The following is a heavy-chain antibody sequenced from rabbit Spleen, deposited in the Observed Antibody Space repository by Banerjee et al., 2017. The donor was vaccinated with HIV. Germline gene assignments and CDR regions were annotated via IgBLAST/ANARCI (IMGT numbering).Heavy chain of an antibody. V-gene: IGHV1S40*01. CDR3: ASGYSDIVFNL. Sequence: QQLVESGGGLVKPGASLTLTCKASGFSFSVGYDMCWVRQAPGKGLEWIACIYGGGGTIDSATWAKGRFTISKTSSTTVTLQMTSLTAADTGTYFCASGYSDIVFNLWGQGTLVTVS. CDR1: GFSFSVGYD. CDR2: IYGGGGTI. D-gene: IGHD1-1*01. J-gene: IGHJ4*01.